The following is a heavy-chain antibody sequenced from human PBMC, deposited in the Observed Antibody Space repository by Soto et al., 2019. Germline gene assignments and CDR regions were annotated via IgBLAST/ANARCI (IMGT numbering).Heavy chain of an antibody. J-gene: IGHJ4*02. V-gene: IGHV3-33*01. CDR2: IWYDGSNK. D-gene: IGHD2-15*01. CDR1: GFTFSSYG. CDR3: ARDRYDIVVVVAARGEYYFDY. Sequence: QVQLVESGGGVVQPGRSLRLSCAASGFTFSSYGMHWVRQAPGKGLEWVAVIWYDGSNKDYADSVKGRFTISRDNSKNTLYLQMNSLRAEDTAVYYCARDRYDIVVVVAARGEYYFDYWGQGTLVTVSS.